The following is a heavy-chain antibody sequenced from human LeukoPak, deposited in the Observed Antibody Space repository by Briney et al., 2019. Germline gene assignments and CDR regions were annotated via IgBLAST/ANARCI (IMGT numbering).Heavy chain of an antibody. CDR3: ARDRRTYDSSGYYYVGDAFDI. CDR2: INAGNGNT. Sequence: ASVKVSRKASGYTFTSYAMHWVRQAPGQRLEWMGWINAGNGNTKYSQKFQGRVTITRDTSASTAYMELSSLRSEDTAVYYCARDRRTYDSSGYYYVGDAFDIWGQGTMVTVSS. V-gene: IGHV1-3*01. J-gene: IGHJ3*02. D-gene: IGHD3-22*01. CDR1: GYTFTSYA.